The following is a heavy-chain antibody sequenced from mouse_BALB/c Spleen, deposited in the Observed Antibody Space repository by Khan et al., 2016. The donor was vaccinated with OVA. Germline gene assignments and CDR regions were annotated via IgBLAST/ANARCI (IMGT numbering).Heavy chain of an antibody. CDR3: ARGTFDY. D-gene: IGHD3-3*01. V-gene: IGHV1-34*01. CDR1: GYSFTTYY. CDR2: IDPFNGGN. J-gene: IGHJ3*01. Sequence: VRLQQSGPELMKPGASVKISCKASGYSFTTYYMHWVKQSHGKSLEWIGYIDPFNGGNDYNQKFKGKATLTVDKSSSTAYMHLSSLTSEDSAVYYCARGTFDYWGQGTLVTVSA.